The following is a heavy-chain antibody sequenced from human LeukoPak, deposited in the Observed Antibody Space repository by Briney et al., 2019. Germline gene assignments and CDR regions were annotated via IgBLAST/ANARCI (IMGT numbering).Heavy chain of an antibody. V-gene: IGHV3-49*04. Sequence: GGSLRLSRTASGFTFGDYAMSWVRQAPGKGLEWVGFIRSKAYGGTTEYAASVKGRFTISRDDSKSIAYLQMNSLKTEDTAVYYCTRDLIHYDFWSGYYAPVFDYWGQGTLVTVSS. CDR2: IRSKAYGGTT. CDR3: TRDLIHYDFWSGYYAPVFDY. D-gene: IGHD3-3*01. J-gene: IGHJ4*02. CDR1: GFTFGDYA.